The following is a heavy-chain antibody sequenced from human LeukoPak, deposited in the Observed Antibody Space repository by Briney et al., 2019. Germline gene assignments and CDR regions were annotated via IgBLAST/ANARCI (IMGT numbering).Heavy chain of an antibody. CDR1: GFIFSSHG. CDR3: ARGWELLNY. D-gene: IGHD1-26*01. CDR2: INSDGSST. Sequence: GGTLRLSCAASGFIFSSHGMSWVRQAPGKGLVWVSRINSDGSSTSYADSVKGRFTIFRDNAKNTLYLQMNSLRAEDTAVYYCARGWELLNYWGQGTLVTVSS. J-gene: IGHJ4*02. V-gene: IGHV3-74*01.